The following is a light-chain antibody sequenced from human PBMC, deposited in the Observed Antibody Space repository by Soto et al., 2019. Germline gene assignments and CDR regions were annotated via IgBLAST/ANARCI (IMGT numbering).Light chain of an antibody. CDR2: KAS. V-gene: IGKV1-5*03. Sequence: DIEMTQSPSTLSASVGDRVTITCRASQNINTWLAWFQQKPGKAPNLLIYKASSLESGVPSRFSGSGSGTEFTLTISTLQPDDFATYYCQQYKSSPLTFGGGTKVESK. CDR3: QQYKSSPLT. CDR1: QNINTW. J-gene: IGKJ4*01.